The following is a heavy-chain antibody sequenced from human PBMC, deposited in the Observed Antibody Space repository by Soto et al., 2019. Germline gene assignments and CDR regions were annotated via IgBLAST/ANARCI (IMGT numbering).Heavy chain of an antibody. V-gene: IGHV1-8*01. Sequence: ASVKVSCKASGYTFTSYDINWVRQAAGQGLEWMGWMNPNSGNTGYAQKFQGRVTMTRNTSISTAYMELSSLRSEDTAVYYCARGSGYCCGGSCYGLVDTWGQGTLVTVSS. CDR1: GYTFTSYD. CDR3: ARGSGYCCGGSCYGLVDT. D-gene: IGHD2-15*01. CDR2: MNPNSGNT. J-gene: IGHJ5*02.